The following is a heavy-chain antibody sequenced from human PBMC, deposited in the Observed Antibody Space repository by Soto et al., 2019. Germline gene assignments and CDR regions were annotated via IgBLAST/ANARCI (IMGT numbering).Heavy chain of an antibody. V-gene: IGHV4-30-4*01. CDR1: GASIRSPDYY. D-gene: IGHD2-21*02. J-gene: IGHJ5*02. CDR3: VRTARQGAVAPHWFDR. CDR2: VYYTGST. Sequence: PSETLSLTCTVSGASIRSPDYYWSWIRQAPGKGLEWIGYVYYTGSTSYNPSLMSRLTISVDTSKNQFSLKLTSVTAAETAVYYCVRTARQGAVAPHWFDRWGQGTQVTVSS.